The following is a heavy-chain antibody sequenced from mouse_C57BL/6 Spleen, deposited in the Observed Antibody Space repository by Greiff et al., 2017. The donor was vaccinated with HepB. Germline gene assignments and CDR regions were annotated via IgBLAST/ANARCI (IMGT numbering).Heavy chain of an antibody. CDR1: GFNIKNTY. J-gene: IGHJ2*01. Sequence: EVQLQQSVAELVRPGASVKLSCTASGFNIKNTYMHWVKQRPEQGLEWIGRIDPANGNTKYAPKFQGKATITADTSSNTAYLQLSSLTSEDTASYYCAREYYGSSYDGYFDYWGQGTTLTVSS. CDR3: AREYYGSSYDGYFDY. CDR2: IDPANGNT. V-gene: IGHV14-3*01. D-gene: IGHD1-1*01.